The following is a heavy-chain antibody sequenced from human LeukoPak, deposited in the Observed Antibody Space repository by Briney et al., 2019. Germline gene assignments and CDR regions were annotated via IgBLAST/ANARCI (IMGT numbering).Heavy chain of an antibody. CDR2: IYYSGST. J-gene: IGHJ6*03. D-gene: IGHD2-2*01. CDR1: GGSISSSSYY. V-gene: IGHV4-39*01. Sequence: SETLSLTCTVSGGSISSSSYYWGWIRQPPGKGLEWIGSIYYSGSTYYNPSLKSRVTISVDTSKNQFSLKLSSVTAADTAVYYCARHGDCSSTSCTQYYYYMDVWGKGTTVTVSS. CDR3: ARHGDCSSTSCTQYYYYMDV.